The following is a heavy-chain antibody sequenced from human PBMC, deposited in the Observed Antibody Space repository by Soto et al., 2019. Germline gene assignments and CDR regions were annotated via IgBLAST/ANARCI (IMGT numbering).Heavy chain of an antibody. CDR3: ERLYSGTRPPDY. Sequence: SETLSLTCAVSGGSISSSSYYWGWIRQPPGKGLECIGSIYYRGNTYYNPSLKSRVTISIDTSKDQFSLKLSSVTAADTAVYYCERLYSGTRPPDYWGQGALVTVSS. V-gene: IGHV4-39*01. CDR2: IYYRGNT. D-gene: IGHD1-26*01. CDR1: GGSISSSSYY. J-gene: IGHJ4*02.